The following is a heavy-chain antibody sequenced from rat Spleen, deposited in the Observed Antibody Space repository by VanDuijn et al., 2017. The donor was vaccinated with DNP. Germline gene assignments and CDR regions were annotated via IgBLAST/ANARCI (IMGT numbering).Heavy chain of an antibody. Sequence: EVQLVESGGGLVQPGRSLKLSCAASGFTFSDYNMAWVRQAPKKGLEWVATIIYDGGGTYYRDSVKGRFTISRDNAKSTLYLQMNSLRSEDTATYYCTRETGDWGQGVMVTVSS. CDR3: TRETGD. V-gene: IGHV5-7*01. D-gene: IGHD5-1*01. CDR2: IIYDGGGT. CDR1: GFTFSDYN. J-gene: IGHJ2*01.